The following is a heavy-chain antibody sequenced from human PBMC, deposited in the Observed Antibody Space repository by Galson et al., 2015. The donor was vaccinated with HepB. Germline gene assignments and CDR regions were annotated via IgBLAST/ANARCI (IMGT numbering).Heavy chain of an antibody. Sequence: LSLTCTVSGGSISSYYWSWIRQPPGKGLEWIGYIYYSGSTNYNPSLKSRVTISVDTSKNQFSLKLSSVTAADTAVYYCARHGTRGYDFWSGYYDYWGQGTLVTVSS. CDR2: IYYSGST. J-gene: IGHJ4*02. CDR1: GGSISSYY. CDR3: ARHGTRGYDFWSGYYDY. V-gene: IGHV4-59*08. D-gene: IGHD3-3*01.